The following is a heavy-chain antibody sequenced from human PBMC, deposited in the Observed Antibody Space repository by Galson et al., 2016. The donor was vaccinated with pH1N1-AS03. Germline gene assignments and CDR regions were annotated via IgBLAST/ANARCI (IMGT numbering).Heavy chain of an antibody. Sequence: CAISGDSVSSDSAAWNWIRQSPSRGLEWLGGTYYRSRWYNDYAPSLSSRVSFTADTSKNQFSLHLTSVTPEDSAIYFCVRDFYGDVFGYWGQGTLVTVSS. CDR2: TYYRSRWYN. CDR1: GDSVSSDSAA. V-gene: IGHV6-1*01. D-gene: IGHD4-17*01. J-gene: IGHJ4*02. CDR3: VRDFYGDVFGY.